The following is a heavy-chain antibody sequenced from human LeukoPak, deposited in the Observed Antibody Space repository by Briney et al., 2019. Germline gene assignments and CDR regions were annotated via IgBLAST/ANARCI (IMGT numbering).Heavy chain of an antibody. CDR3: AKDRDCSSTSCSPRYYYYYMDV. V-gene: IGHV3-23*01. CDR1: GFTFSSYA. D-gene: IGHD2-2*01. CDR2: ISGSGGST. J-gene: IGHJ6*03. Sequence: GGSLRLSCAASGFTFSSYAMSWVRQAPGKGLEWVSAISGSGGSTYYADSVKGRFTISRDNSKNTLYLQMNSLRAEDTAVYYCAKDRDCSSTSCSPRYYYYYMDVWGKGTTVTVSS.